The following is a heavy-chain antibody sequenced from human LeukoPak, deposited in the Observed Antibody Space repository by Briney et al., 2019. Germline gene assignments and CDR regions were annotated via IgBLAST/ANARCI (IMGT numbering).Heavy chain of an antibody. V-gene: IGHV3-30*02. D-gene: IGHD4-11*01. Sequence: GGSLRLSCAASGFTFSSYGMHWVRQAPGKGLEWVAFIRYDGSNKYYADSVKGRFTISRDNSKNTLYLQMNSLRAEDTAVYYCAKDPSTVTTSGYYYYYMDVWGKGTTVTVSS. CDR1: GFTFSSYG. CDR3: AKDPSTVTTSGYYYYYMDV. J-gene: IGHJ6*03. CDR2: IRYDGSNK.